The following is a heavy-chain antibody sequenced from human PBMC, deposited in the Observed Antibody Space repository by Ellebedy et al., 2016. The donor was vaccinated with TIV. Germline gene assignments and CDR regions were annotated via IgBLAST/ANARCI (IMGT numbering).Heavy chain of an antibody. CDR1: GFTFNTHA. V-gene: IGHV3-30*04. CDR2: IPYHGETK. Sequence: GGSLRLXCEASGFTFNTHAMHWFRQAPAKGLEWVAVIPYHGETKYYADSLKGRFTISRDNSKNTLFLQLTSLRPEDTAVYYCARERDYGDLALGTRFDYWGQGTLVTVSS. CDR3: ARERDYGDLALGTRFDY. J-gene: IGHJ4*02. D-gene: IGHD4-17*01.